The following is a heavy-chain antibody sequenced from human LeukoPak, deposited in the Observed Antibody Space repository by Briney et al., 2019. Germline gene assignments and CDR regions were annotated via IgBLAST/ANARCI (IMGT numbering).Heavy chain of an antibody. J-gene: IGHJ6*02. D-gene: IGHD4-17*01. Sequence: KGGESLKFSCEGSGYSFTSYWIGWVREMPGKGLECMGIIYPGDSDTRYSPSFQGQVTIAADKSIGTAYLQWSSLKASDTAMYYCARHKFPVTTNGMDVWGQGTTVTVSS. CDR2: IYPGDSDT. CDR3: ARHKFPVTTNGMDV. CDR1: GYSFTSYW. V-gene: IGHV5-51*01.